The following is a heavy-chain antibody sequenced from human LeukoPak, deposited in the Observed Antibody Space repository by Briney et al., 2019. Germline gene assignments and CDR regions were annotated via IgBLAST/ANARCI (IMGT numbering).Heavy chain of an antibody. CDR1: GFTLSSYW. J-gene: IGHJ4*02. Sequence: PGGSLRLSCAASGFTLSSYWMSWVRQAPGKGLEWVANIKCDGSEKDYVDSVKGRFTISRDNAKNSLYLQMNNLRAEDTAVYYCARDIAAPGLFFDYWGQGTLVTVSS. D-gene: IGHD6-13*01. CDR3: ARDIAAPGLFFDY. CDR2: IKCDGSEK. V-gene: IGHV3-7*01.